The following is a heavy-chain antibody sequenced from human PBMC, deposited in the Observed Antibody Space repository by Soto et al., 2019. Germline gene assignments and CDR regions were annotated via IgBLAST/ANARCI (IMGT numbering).Heavy chain of an antibody. D-gene: IGHD1-26*01. CDR3: AGYSGSYSYIWFDP. J-gene: IGHJ5*02. CDR1: GGSMRSYY. V-gene: IGHV4-4*07. CDR2: IYSRGDT. Sequence: SSETLSLTCSVSGGSMRSYYWNWLRQPAGKGLEWIGRIYSRGDTNYNPSVKSRVTMSVDTSKNEFSLRLNSVTAADTAVYYCAGYSGSYSYIWFDPWGQGTLVTVSS.